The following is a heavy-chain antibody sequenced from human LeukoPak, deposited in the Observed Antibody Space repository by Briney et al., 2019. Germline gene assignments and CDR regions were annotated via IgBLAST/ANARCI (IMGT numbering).Heavy chain of an antibody. V-gene: IGHV3-30*03. J-gene: IGHJ4*02. CDR2: ISYDGSNK. Sequence: PGGSLRLSCAASGFTFSSYGMHWGRQAPGKGLEWVAVISYDGSNKYYADSVKGRFTISRDNSKNTLYLQMNSLRAEDTAVYYCAANKMDYWGQGTLVTVSS. CDR1: GFTFSSYG. CDR3: AANKMDY.